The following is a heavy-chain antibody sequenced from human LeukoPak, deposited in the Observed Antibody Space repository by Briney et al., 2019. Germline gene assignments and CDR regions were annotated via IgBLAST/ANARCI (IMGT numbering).Heavy chain of an antibody. V-gene: IGHV4-4*07. CDR3: ARGKYYYDSNTSYRYFDP. D-gene: IGHD3-22*01. CDR2: IYTTGNA. Sequence: PSETLSLTCTVSGGSISSYYWNWIRQPAGKGLEWIGRIYTTGNANYNPSLKSRVTMSIDTSKKQFSLSLSSLTAADTAVYYCARGKYYYDSNTSYRYFDPWGQGTLVTVSS. CDR1: GGSISSYY. J-gene: IGHJ5*02.